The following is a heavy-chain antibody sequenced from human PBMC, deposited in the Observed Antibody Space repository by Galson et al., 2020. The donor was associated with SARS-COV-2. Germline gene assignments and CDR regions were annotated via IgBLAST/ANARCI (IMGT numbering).Heavy chain of an antibody. CDR1: GFTFSTYS. CDR3: AREEKYGDFRNWFDP. J-gene: IGHJ5*02. D-gene: IGHD4-17*01. V-gene: IGHV3-21*01. Sequence: GGSLRLSCAASGFTFSTYSMNWVRQAPGKGLEWVSSISTTSSYIDYADSVKGRFTISRDNAKNSLYLQMNSLRAEDTAVYYCAREEKYGDFRNWFDPWGQGTLVTVSS. CDR2: ISTTSSYI.